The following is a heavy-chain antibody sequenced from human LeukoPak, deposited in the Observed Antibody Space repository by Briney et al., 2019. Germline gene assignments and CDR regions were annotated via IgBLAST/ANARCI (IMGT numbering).Heavy chain of an antibody. Sequence: PSETLSLTCTVSGGSISRGDYYWSWIRQSPGKGLEWIGYIYYSGSTFYNPSLKSRLTISVDTSKNHFSLKLNSVTAADTAVYYCARVRRFGELYNYYGMDVWGKGTTVTVSS. CDR3: ARVRRFGELYNYYGMDV. CDR2: IYYSGST. J-gene: IGHJ6*04. D-gene: IGHD3-10*01. CDR1: GGSISRGDYY. V-gene: IGHV4-30-4*01.